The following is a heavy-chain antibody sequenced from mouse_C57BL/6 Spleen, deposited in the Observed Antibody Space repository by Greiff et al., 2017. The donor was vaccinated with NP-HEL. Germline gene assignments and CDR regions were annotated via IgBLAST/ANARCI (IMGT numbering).Heavy chain of an antibody. CDR2: INPNNGGT. CDR3: ARIYYDYDGYFDY. J-gene: IGHJ2*01. Sequence: EVQLQQSGPELVKPGASVKISCKASGYTFTDYYMNWVKQSHGKSLEWIGDINPNNGGTSYNQKFKGKATLTVDKSSSTAYMELRSLTSEDSAVYYCARIYYDYDGYFDYWGQGTTLTVSS. V-gene: IGHV1-26*01. CDR1: GYTFTDYY. D-gene: IGHD2-4*01.